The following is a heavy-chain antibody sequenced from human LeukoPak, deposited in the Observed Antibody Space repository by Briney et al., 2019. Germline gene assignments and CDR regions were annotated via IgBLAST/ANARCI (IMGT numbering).Heavy chain of an antibody. J-gene: IGHJ4*02. D-gene: IGHD3-22*01. CDR1: RFTFRDYY. CDR3: ARGETHYYDTSGYWAYYFDY. Sequence: GGSLRLSCAASRFTFRDYYMTWIRQAPGKGLEWISYISSSGRTIYYADSVKGRFTISRDNARNSLYLQMNSLRAEDTAVYYCARGETHYYDTSGYWAYYFDYWGQGTLVTVSS. CDR2: ISSSGRTI. V-gene: IGHV3-11*01.